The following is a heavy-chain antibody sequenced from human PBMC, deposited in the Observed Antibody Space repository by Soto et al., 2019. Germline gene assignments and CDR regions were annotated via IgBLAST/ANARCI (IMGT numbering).Heavy chain of an antibody. CDR1: GFTVSSNY. V-gene: IGHV3-53*01. CDR2: IYSGGST. J-gene: IGHJ6*02. D-gene: IGHD2-8*02. CDR3: ARASWSPQGMDV. Sequence: EVQLLESGGGLIQPGGSLRLSCAASGFTVSSNYMSWVRQAPGKGLEWVSVIYSGGSTYYADSVKGRFTISRDNSKNTLYLQMNSLRAEDTAVYYCARASWSPQGMDVWGQGTTVTVSS.